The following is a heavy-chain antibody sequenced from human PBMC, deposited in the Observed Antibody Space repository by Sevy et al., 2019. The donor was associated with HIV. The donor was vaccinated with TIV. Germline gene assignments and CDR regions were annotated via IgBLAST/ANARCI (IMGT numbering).Heavy chain of an antibody. D-gene: IGHD6-19*01. V-gene: IGHV6-1*01. J-gene: IGHJ6*02. Sequence: SQTLSLTCAISGDSVSSNSAAWNWIRQSPSRGLEWLGRTYYRSKWYNDYAVSVKSRITINPDTSKNQFSLRLNSVTPENTAVYYCARDFNRSSSGRVDYGMDVWGQGTTVTVSS. CDR1: GDSVSSNSAA. CDR3: ARDFNRSSSGRVDYGMDV. CDR2: TYYRSKWYN.